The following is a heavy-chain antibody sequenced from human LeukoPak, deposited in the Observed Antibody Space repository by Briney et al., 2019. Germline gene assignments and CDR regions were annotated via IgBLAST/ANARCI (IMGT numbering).Heavy chain of an antibody. J-gene: IGHJ4*02. Sequence: VASVKVSCKASGYTFTSYGISWLRQAPGQGLEWMGWISAYNGNTNYAQKLQGRVTMTTDTSTSTAYMELRSLRSDDTAVYYCASSELIVGATWFDYWGQGTLVTVSS. V-gene: IGHV1-18*01. CDR2: ISAYNGNT. CDR1: GYTFTSYG. D-gene: IGHD1-26*01. CDR3: ASSELIVGATWFDY.